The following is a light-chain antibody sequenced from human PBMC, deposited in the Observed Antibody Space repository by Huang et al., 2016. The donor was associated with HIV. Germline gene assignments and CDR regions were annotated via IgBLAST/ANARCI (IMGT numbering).Light chain of an antibody. CDR2: GAS. V-gene: IGKV3-20*01. Sequence: EIVLTQSPGTLSLSPGEGVTVSCRANESVRSTYLAWYRQSGGQAPRLLIYGASNRATGSPDRFSGSGAGTDVTLTISRLEPEDFAVYYCQQYGTSPWTFGQGTKVEIK. CDR3: QQYGTSPWT. CDR1: ESVRSTY. J-gene: IGKJ1*01.